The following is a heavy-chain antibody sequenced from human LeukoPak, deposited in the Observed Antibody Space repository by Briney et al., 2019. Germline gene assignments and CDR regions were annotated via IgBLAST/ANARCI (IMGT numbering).Heavy chain of an antibody. CDR1: GGSFSGYY. D-gene: IGHD3-16*01. Sequence: SETLSLTCAVYGGSFSGYYWSWIRQPPVKGLEWIGEINHSGSTNYNPSLKSRVTISVDTSKNQFSLKLSSVTAADTAVYYCASGMMNFDYWGQGTLVTVSS. CDR3: ASGMMNFDY. CDR2: INHSGST. V-gene: IGHV4-34*01. J-gene: IGHJ4*02.